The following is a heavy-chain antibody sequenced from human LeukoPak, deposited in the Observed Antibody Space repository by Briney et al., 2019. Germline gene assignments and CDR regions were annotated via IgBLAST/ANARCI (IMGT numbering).Heavy chain of an antibody. V-gene: IGHV1-2*02. CDR1: GYTFTGYY. CDR3: VRDDGSYSAPFGY. CDR2: INPNSGDT. J-gene: IGHJ4*02. D-gene: IGHD1-26*01. Sequence: GASVKVSCKASGYTFTGYYMHWVRQAPGQGLEWMGWINPNSGDTNYPQTFQGRVTMTRDTSISTAYMELSRLRSDDTAVYYCVRDDGSYSAPFGYWGQGTLVTVSS.